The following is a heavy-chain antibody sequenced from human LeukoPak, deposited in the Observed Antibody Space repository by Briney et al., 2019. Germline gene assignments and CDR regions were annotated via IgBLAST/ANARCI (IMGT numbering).Heavy chain of an antibody. Sequence: PSETLSLTCTVSGGSISSGGYYWSWIRQHPGKGLEWIGYIYYSGSTYYNPSLKSRVTISVDTSKNQFSLKLSSVTAADTAVYYCARIWALGSSSWGYNFDYWGQGTLVTVSS. CDR3: ARIWALGSSSWGYNFDY. V-gene: IGHV4-31*03. D-gene: IGHD6-13*01. J-gene: IGHJ4*02. CDR2: IYYSGST. CDR1: GGSISSGGYY.